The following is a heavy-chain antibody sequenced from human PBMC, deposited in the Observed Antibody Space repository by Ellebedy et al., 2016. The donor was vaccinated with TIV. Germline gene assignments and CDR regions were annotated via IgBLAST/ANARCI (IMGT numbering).Heavy chain of an antibody. D-gene: IGHD3-16*01. CDR1: GLIFSNVW. CDR3: TGRGGCNTSCSDH. J-gene: IGHJ4*01. V-gene: IGHV3-7*01. Sequence: GGSLRLSXAASGLIFSNVWMGWVRQAPGKGLEWVANINKDGSEKYYADSVKGRFIISRDNAKNSSFLQMNNLRGDDAAMYYCTGRGGCNTSCSDHWGHGTVVSVSS. CDR2: INKDGSEK.